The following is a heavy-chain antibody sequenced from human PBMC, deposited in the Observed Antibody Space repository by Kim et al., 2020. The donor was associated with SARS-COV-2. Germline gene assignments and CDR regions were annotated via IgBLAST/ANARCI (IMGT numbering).Heavy chain of an antibody. CDR2: ISGSGGST. CDR3: AKLGHDYSNYGYYYYGMDV. Sequence: GGSLRLSCAASGFTFSSYAMSWVRQAPGKGLEWVSAISGSGGSTYYADSVKGRFTISRDNSKNTLYLQMNSLRAEDTAVYYCAKLGHDYSNYGYYYYGMDVWGQGTTVTVSS. D-gene: IGHD4-4*01. V-gene: IGHV3-23*01. CDR1: GFTFSSYA. J-gene: IGHJ6*02.